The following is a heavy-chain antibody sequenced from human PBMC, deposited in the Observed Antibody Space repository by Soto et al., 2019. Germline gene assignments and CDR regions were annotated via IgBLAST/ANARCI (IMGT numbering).Heavy chain of an antibody. J-gene: IGHJ6*02. CDR1: GGSISSSSYY. D-gene: IGHD6-19*01. CDR3: ARILAARSSYYYYGMDV. V-gene: IGHV4-39*01. CDR2: IYYSGST. Sequence: ETLSLTCTVSGGSISSSSYYWGWIRQPPGKGLEWIGSIYYSGSTYYNPSLKSRVTISVDTSKNRFSLKLSSVTAADTAVYYCARILAARSSYYYYGMDVWGQGTTVTVSS.